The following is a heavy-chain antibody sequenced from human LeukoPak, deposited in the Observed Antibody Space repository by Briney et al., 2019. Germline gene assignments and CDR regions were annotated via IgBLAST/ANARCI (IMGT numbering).Heavy chain of an antibody. Sequence: GGSLRLSCAASGFSFSGYSMNWVRQAPGRGLEWISYISSGSRTILYADSVKGRFTISRDNAKNSLYLLMNSLRADDTAVYYRARESITGGRDFDYWGQGTLITVSS. CDR1: GFSFSGYS. CDR3: ARESITGGRDFDY. J-gene: IGHJ4*02. V-gene: IGHV3-48*01. D-gene: IGHD7-27*01. CDR2: ISSGSRTI.